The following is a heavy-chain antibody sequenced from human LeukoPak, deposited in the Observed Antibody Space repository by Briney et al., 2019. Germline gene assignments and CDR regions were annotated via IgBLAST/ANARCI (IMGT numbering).Heavy chain of an antibody. CDR1: GGSVSSDL. V-gene: IGHV4-30-2*01. CDR3: ARGFYGAGSHFDY. J-gene: IGHJ4*02. Sequence: KPSETLSLTCTVSGGSVSSDLWSWIRQPPGKGLEWIGYIFHTGHTSYNPSLKSRVTISVDMSKNQLSLRLTSVTAADTAVYYCARGFYGAGSHFDYWGQGTLVTVSS. D-gene: IGHD3-10*01. CDR2: IFHTGHT.